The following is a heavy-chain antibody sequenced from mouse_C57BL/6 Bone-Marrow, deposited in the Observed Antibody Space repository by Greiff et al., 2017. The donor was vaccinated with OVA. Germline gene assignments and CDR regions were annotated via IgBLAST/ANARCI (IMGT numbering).Heavy chain of an antibody. CDR3: ARDDGNYFDY. CDR2: INYDGSST. Sequence: DVKLVESEGGLVQPGRSMKLSCTASGFTFSDYYMAWVRQVPEKGLEWVANINYDGSSTYYLDSLKSRFIISRDNAKNILYLQMSSLKSEDTATYYCARDDGNYFDYWGQGTTLTVSS. CDR1: GFTFSDYY. J-gene: IGHJ2*01. V-gene: IGHV5-16*01. D-gene: IGHD2-3*01.